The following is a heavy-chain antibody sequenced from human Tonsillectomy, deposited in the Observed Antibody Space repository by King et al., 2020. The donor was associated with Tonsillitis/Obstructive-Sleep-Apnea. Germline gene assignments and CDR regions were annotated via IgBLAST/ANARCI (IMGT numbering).Heavy chain of an antibody. D-gene: IGHD2-2*02. CDR2: VNHSGNT. V-gene: IGHV4-34*01. CDR1: GGPFNGYY. Sequence: VQLQQWGAGLLKPSETLSLSCAVYGGPFNGYYWTWIRQPPGKGLEWIGEVNHSGNTNYNPSLKSRLTISVDTSKNKFSLTLSSVTAADTAVYYCARGYPAYYFDSWGQGTLVTVSS. J-gene: IGHJ4*02. CDR3: ARGYPAYYFDS.